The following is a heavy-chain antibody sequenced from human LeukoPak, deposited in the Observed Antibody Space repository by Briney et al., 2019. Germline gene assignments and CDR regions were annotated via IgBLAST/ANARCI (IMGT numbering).Heavy chain of an antibody. V-gene: IGHV4-59*01. Sequence: SETLSLTCTVSSGSITSYYWSWIRQPPGKGLERIGYVYYSGSTNYNSSLKSRVTISVDTSNNQFSLNLTSVTAADTAVYYCARGGVRWGYDYWGQGTLVTVSS. CDR2: VYYSGST. CDR3: ARGGVRWGYDY. CDR1: SGSITSYY. D-gene: IGHD5-24*01. J-gene: IGHJ4*02.